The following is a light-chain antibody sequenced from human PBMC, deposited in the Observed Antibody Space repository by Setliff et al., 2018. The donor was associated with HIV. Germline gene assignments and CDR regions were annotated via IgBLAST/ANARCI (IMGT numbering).Light chain of an antibody. Sequence: QSALAQPASVSGSPGQSITISCTGTSSDIGVSKYVSWYQQHPGRAPKLMIFEVINRPSGVSDRFSGSKPGNTASLTISGLQAEDEADYYCSSYKTGNTLVFGGGTKVTVL. J-gene: IGLJ3*02. CDR2: EVI. CDR1: SSDIGVSKY. CDR3: SSYKTGNTLV. V-gene: IGLV2-14*01.